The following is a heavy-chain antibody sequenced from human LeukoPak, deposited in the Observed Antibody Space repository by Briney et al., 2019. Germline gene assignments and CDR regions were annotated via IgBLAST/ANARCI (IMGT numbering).Heavy chain of an antibody. J-gene: IGHJ4*02. CDR2: ISSSGSTI. D-gene: IGHD3-10*01. CDR3: ARDRNGGSGSYYFDY. CDR1: GFTFSDYY. V-gene: IGHV3-11*04. Sequence: GGSLRLSCAASGFTFSDYYMSWIRQAPGKGLDWGSYISSSGSTIYYADSVKGRFTISRDNAKNSLYLQMNSLRAEDTAVYYCARDRNGGSGSYYFDYWGQGTLVTVSS.